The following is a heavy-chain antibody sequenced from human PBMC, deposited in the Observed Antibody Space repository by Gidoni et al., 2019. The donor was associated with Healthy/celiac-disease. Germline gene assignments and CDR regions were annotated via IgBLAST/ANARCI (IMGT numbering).Heavy chain of an antibody. CDR2: ISVSGGST. CDR3: AKDLPASCIAARVVGIDY. J-gene: IGHJ4*02. V-gene: IGHV3-23*01. Sequence: EVPLLESGGGLVQPGGSLRLSCAASAFTCGRYAMGWVRQAPGKGLGWCSAISVSGGSTYYADSVKGRFTISRDNSKNTLYLQMNSLRAEDTAVYYCAKDLPASCIAARVVGIDYWGQGTLVTVSS. CDR1: AFTCGRYA. D-gene: IGHD6-6*01.